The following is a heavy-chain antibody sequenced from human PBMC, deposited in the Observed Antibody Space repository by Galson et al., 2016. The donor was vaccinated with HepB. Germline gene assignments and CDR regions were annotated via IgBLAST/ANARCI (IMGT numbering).Heavy chain of an antibody. Sequence: SLRLSCAASGFIFSNYGMGWVRQAPGKGLEWVSVISGGGGTGAHYTDSVKGRFTISRDNSKNTLYLQMNGLRADDTAVYYCAKHGGFDFWGQGTPVTVSS. CDR2: ISGGGGTGA. J-gene: IGHJ4*02. V-gene: IGHV3-23*01. D-gene: IGHD3-16*01. CDR3: AKHGGFDF. CDR1: GFIFSNYG.